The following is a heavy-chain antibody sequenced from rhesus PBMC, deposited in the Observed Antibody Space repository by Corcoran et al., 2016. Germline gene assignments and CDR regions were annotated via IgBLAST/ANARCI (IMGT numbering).Heavy chain of an antibody. J-gene: IGHJ4*01. CDR3: TTFSY. V-gene: IGHV3-54*02. Sequence: EVQLVESGGGLVQPGGSLRLSCSAFGFTFRDSGMHWVRQAPGKGLEWVAVISSDGSQKSNADSVRDRFTISKDNSKNMLYLQMNNLRLEDTAVYFCTTFSYWGQGVQVTVSS. CDR2: ISSDGSQK. CDR1: GFTFRDSG.